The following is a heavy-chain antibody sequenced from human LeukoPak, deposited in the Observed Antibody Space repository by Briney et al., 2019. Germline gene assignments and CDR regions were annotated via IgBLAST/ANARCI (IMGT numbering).Heavy chain of an antibody. CDR2: ISAYNGNT. Sequence: GASVKVSCKASGYTFTGYYMHWVRQAPGQGLEWMGWISAYNGNTNYAQKLQGRVTMTTDTSTSTAYMELRSLRSDDTAVYYCARPWDPNEEYAFDIWGQGTMVTVSS. CDR3: ARPWDPNEEYAFDI. J-gene: IGHJ3*02. CDR1: GYTFTGYY. V-gene: IGHV1-18*04. D-gene: IGHD1-26*01.